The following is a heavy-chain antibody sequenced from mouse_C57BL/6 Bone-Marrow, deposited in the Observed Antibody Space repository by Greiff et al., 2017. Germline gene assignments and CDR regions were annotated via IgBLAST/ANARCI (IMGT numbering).Heavy chain of an antibody. CDR1: GFIIKDDY. D-gene: IGHD4-1*01. CDR2: IDPENGDT. V-gene: IGHV14-4*01. Sequence: VQLQQSGAELVRPGASVKLSCTASGFIIKDDYMHWVKQRPEQGLEWIGWIDPENGDTEYASKFQGKATITADTSSNTAYLQLSSLTSEDTAVYYCTNPYWDLYWGQGTSVTVSS. CDR3: TNPYWDLY. J-gene: IGHJ4*01.